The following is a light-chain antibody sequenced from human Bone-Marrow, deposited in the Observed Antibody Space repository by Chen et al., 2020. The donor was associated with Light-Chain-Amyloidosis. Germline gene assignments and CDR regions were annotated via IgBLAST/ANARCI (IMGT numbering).Light chain of an antibody. J-gene: IGKJ2*01. CDR2: NAS. V-gene: IGKV1-5*03. CDR1: QDIGDW. CDR3: QQYKSYTFT. Sequence: DIRMTQSPPTLSASVGDRVTITCRASQDIGDWLAWFQQKPGKAPNLLIYNASNLQRGVPSRFTGSGTGTEFTLTIDSLQPDDFALYFCQQYKSYTFTFGQGTQL.